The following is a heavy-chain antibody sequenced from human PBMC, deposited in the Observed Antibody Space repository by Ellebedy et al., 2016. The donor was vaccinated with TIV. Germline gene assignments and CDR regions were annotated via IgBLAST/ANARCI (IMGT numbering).Heavy chain of an antibody. J-gene: IGHJ4*02. Sequence: MPSETLSLTCTVSGSTVNSGNYYSSWIRQPPGKGLEWIGYTYYSGSADYNPSLKSRVTISVDKSKNQFSLGLSSVTAADTAVYYCARENSGSSSGLLDYWGRGTLVTVSS. CDR3: ARENSGSSSGLLDY. CDR2: TYYSGSA. CDR1: GSTVNSGNYY. V-gene: IGHV4-61*01. D-gene: IGHD1-26*01.